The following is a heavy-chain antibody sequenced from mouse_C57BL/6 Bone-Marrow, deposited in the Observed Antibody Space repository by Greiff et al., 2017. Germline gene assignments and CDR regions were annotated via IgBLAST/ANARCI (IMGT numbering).Heavy chain of an antibody. CDR3: ARCVTSAWFAY. V-gene: IGHV1-55*01. J-gene: IGHJ3*01. Sequence: QVQLLQPGAELVKPGASVKISCKASGFTFTSYWITWVQQRPGQGLEWIGDIYPGSGSTNYTEKFKSTSTLTVDTSASTAYMQLSSLTSEDSAVLYSARCVTSAWFAYWGQGTLVTVSA. D-gene: IGHD6-1*01. CDR2: IYPGSGST. CDR1: GFTFTSYW.